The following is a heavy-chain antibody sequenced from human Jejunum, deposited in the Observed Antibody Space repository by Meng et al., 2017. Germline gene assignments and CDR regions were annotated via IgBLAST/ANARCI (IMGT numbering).Heavy chain of an antibody. CDR2: ILYDGSDK. CDR3: ARDHRSGYHNYYYNYGLDV. J-gene: IGHJ6*02. D-gene: IGHD3-3*01. Sequence: GGSLRLSCAASGFTFSSYPMHWVRQAPGKGLEWVAVILYDGSDKYADSVKGRFTISRDNSKNTLYLQMNSLRPEDTALYYCARDHRSGYHNYYYNYGLDVWGQGTTVTVSS. CDR1: GFTFSSYP. V-gene: IGHV3-30*01.